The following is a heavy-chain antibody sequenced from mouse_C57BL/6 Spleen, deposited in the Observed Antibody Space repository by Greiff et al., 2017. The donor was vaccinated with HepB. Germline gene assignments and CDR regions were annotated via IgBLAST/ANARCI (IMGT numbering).Heavy chain of an antibody. CDR3: AKNWGSDYAMDY. V-gene: IGHV2-5*01. Sequence: VQLQQSGPGLVQPSQSLSITCTVSGFSLTSYGVHWVRQSPGKGLEWLGVIWRGGSTDYNAAFMSRLSITKDNSKSQVFFKMNSLQAYDTAIYYCAKNWGSDYAMDYWGQGTSVTVSS. CDR1: GFSLTSYG. CDR2: IWRGGST. J-gene: IGHJ4*01.